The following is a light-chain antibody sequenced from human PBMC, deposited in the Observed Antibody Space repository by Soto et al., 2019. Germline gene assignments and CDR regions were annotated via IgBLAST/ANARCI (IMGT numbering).Light chain of an antibody. Sequence: DLQMTQSPSSVSVSVGDRVTITCRASQSINSWLAWYQQKPGKAPKLLIYAASRLQSGVPSRFSGSGSGTDFTLTISSLQPEDFATYYCQQANSFPITFGQGTRLEIK. V-gene: IGKV1D-12*01. J-gene: IGKJ5*01. CDR1: QSINSW. CDR2: AAS. CDR3: QQANSFPIT.